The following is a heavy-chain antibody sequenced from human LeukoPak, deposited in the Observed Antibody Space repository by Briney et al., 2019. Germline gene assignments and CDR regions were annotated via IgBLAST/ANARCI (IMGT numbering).Heavy chain of an antibody. V-gene: IGHV3-53*01. CDR1: GFTVSSDY. CDR2: IYSGGST. Sequence: QPGGSLRLSCAASGFTVSSDYMSWVRQAPGKGLEWVSVIYSGGSTYYADSVKGRFTISRDNSKNTLYLQMNSLRAEDTAVYYCARARNGGDFDYWGQGTLVAVSS. D-gene: IGHD3-16*01. CDR3: ARARNGGDFDY. J-gene: IGHJ4*02.